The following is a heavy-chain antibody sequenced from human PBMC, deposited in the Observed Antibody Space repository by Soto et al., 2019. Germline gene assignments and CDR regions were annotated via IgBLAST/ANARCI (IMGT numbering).Heavy chain of an antibody. CDR2: ISHSGRT. CDR3: SYGSSLDY. CDR1: GASLRSGSYY. J-gene: IGHJ4*02. D-gene: IGHD3-10*01. Sequence: SETLSLTCTVSGASLRSGSYYWSWIRQPPGKGLEWIGYISHSGRTNYDPSLKSRLTMSVDTSQNQFSLQLNSVTAADTAVYYCSYGSSLDYWGQGTLVTVSS. V-gene: IGHV4-61*01.